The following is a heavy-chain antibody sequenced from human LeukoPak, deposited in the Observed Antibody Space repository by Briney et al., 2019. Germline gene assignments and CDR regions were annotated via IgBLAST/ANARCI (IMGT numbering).Heavy chain of an antibody. Sequence: PGGSLRLSCAASGFTFINYNMNWVRQAPGKGLEWVAFIRYDGSNKYYADSVKGRFTISRDNSKNTLYLQMNSLRAEDTAVYYCAKAYFYGSGSDLGFDPWGQGTLVTVSS. J-gene: IGHJ5*02. CDR1: GFTFINYN. CDR3: AKAYFYGSGSDLGFDP. D-gene: IGHD3-10*01. V-gene: IGHV3-30*02. CDR2: IRYDGSNK.